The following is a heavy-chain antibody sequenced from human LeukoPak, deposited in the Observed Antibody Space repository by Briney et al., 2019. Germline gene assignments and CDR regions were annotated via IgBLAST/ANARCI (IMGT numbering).Heavy chain of an antibody. D-gene: IGHD6-19*01. CDR3: ASLRVAGHKRCFDY. V-gene: IGHV4-39*01. CDR1: GGSISSSSYY. CDR2: IYYSGSS. Sequence: SETLSLTCTVSGGSISSSSYYWGWIRQPPGKGLEWIGSIYYSGSSYYNPSLKSRVTISVDTSKNQFSLKMSSVTAADTAVYYCASLRVAGHKRCFDYWGQGTLVTVSS. J-gene: IGHJ4*02.